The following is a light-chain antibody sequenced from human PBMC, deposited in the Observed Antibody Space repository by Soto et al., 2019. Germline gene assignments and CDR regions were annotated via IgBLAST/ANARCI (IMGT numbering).Light chain of an antibody. CDR3: QQSYSTPIT. CDR1: QGIRSE. CDR2: AAT. J-gene: IGKJ5*01. Sequence: DIQMTQSPASLSASLGDRATITCRASQGIRSELGWYQQKPGTAPNLLIYAATSLQSGVPARFSGSGSGTDFTIIIRTVQDEDFVTYYCQQSYSTPITFGEGTKLEIK. V-gene: IGKV1-39*01.